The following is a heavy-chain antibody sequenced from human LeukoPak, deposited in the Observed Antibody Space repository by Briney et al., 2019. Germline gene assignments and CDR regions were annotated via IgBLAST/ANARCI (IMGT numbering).Heavy chain of an antibody. CDR1: GFTFSSYS. D-gene: IGHD6-13*01. V-gene: IGHV3-21*01. J-gene: IGHJ4*02. CDR2: ISSSSSYI. CDR3: ARDRGVAAAGLDY. Sequence: GGSLRLSCAASGFTFSSYSMNWVRQAPGEGLEWVSSISSSSSYIYYADSVKGRFTISRDNAKNSLYLQMNSLRAEDTAVYYCARDRGVAAAGLDYWGQGTLVTVSS.